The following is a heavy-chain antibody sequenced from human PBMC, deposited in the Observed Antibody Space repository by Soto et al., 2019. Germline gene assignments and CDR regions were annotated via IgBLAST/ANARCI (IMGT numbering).Heavy chain of an antibody. CDR2: IYHADSDT. CDR3: ARRLDRYGMDV. CDR1: EYSFTSYL. J-gene: IGHJ6*02. V-gene: IGHV5-51*01. Sequence: GEPLKVSCNGSEYSFTSYLIAWVRQMPGKGLEWMGIIYHADSDTRYNPSFQGQVTISADKSISTAYLQWSRLKASDTAIYYCARRLDRYGMDVWGQGTTVTV.